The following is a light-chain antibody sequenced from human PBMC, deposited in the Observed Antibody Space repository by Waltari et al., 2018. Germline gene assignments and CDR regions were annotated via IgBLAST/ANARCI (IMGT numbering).Light chain of an antibody. V-gene: IGLV2-23*01. CDR3: CAYAGNSV. CDR1: ISDVETFNL. Sequence: QSALTQPASVSGSPGQSLTISCTGIISDVETFNLVSWYQQYPGKAPKLIIFKGNKRPSRVSNRFSGSKSGNTASLTISGLQTEDEADYFCCAYAGNSVFGTGTKVTVL. J-gene: IGLJ1*01. CDR2: KGN.